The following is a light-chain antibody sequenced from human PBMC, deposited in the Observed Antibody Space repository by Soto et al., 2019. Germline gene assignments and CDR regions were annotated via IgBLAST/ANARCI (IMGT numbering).Light chain of an antibody. CDR3: QQYNHWPT. V-gene: IGKV3-15*01. Sequence: EILMTQSPATLSVSPGERVTLSCRASQSVSTNLVWYQQKPGQVPRVLIYGASTRATGIPARFSGSGSGTEFTLTISSLQSEDFALYYCQQYNHWPTFGQGTKLDIK. CDR2: GAS. J-gene: IGKJ2*01. CDR1: QSVSTN.